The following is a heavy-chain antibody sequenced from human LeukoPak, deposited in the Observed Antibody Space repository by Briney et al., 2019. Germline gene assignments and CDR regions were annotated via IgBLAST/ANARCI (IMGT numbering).Heavy chain of an antibody. V-gene: IGHV4-59*01. D-gene: IGHD1-26*01. CDR2: IYYSGST. CDR3: ARSEWELLHFDY. Sequence: SETLSLTCTVSGGSISSYYWSWIRQPPGKGLEWIGYIYYSGSTNYNPSLKGRVTISVDTSKNQFSLKLSSVTAADTAVYYCARSEWELLHFDYWGQGTLVTVSS. J-gene: IGHJ4*02. CDR1: GGSISSYY.